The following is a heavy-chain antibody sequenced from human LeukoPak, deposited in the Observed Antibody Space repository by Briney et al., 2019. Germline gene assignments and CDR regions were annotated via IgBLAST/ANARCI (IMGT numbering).Heavy chain of an antibody. CDR2: IYPDGRT. CDR3: ARTSPVYGAYDY. Sequence: QTGGSLRLSCAVSGFTVTDNYMSSVRQTPGKGLQWVSVIYPDGRTYYADSVKGRFTISRDISRNTLLLQMNSLRPDDTAVHYCARTSPVYGAYDYWGQGTLVTVSS. CDR1: GFTVTDNY. D-gene: IGHD4-17*01. J-gene: IGHJ4*02. V-gene: IGHV3-53*01.